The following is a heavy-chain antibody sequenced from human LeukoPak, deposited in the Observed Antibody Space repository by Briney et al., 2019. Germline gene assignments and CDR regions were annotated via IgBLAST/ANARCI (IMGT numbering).Heavy chain of an antibody. J-gene: IGHJ4*02. CDR3: ARSREGYCSGGSCYSLDY. D-gene: IGHD2-15*01. Sequence: SVKVSCKASGGTFSSYAISWVRKAPGQGLEWMGGIIPIFGTANYAQKFQGRVTITADKSTSTAYMELSSLRSEDTAVYYCARSREGYCSGGSCYSLDYWGQGTLVTVSS. CDR1: GGTFSSYA. CDR2: IIPIFGTA. V-gene: IGHV1-69*06.